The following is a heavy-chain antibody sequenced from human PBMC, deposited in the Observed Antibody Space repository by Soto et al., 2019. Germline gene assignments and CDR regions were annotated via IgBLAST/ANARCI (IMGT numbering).Heavy chain of an antibody. Sequence: GGSLRLSCAASGFTFSSYSMSWVRQAPGKGLEWVSAISGSGDNTYYADSVKGRFTISRDNSKNTLYLQMNSLRAEDTAVYYCVKRPMMVVVIGRFDPWGQGTLVTVSS. J-gene: IGHJ5*02. CDR1: GFTFSSYS. CDR3: VKRPMMVVVIGRFDP. V-gene: IGHV3-23*01. CDR2: ISGSGDNT. D-gene: IGHD3-22*01.